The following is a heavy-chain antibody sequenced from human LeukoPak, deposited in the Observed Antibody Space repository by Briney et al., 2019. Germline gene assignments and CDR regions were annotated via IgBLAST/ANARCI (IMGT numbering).Heavy chain of an antibody. CDR1: GGTFSSYA. CDR2: IIPIFGTA. V-gene: IGHV1-69*06. CDR3: ARDGRREYYDSSGYYGRHTNWFDP. J-gene: IGHJ5*02. Sequence: SVKVSCKASGGTFSSYAISWVRQAPGQGLEWMGGIIPIFGTANYAQKFQGRVTITADKSTSTAYMELSSLRSEDTAVYYCARDGRREYYDSSGYYGRHTNWFDPWGQGTLVTVSS. D-gene: IGHD3-22*01.